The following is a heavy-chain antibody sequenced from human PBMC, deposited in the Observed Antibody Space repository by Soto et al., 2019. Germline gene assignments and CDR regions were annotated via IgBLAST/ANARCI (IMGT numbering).Heavy chain of an antibody. CDR2: IYYSGST. D-gene: IGHD3-3*01. V-gene: IGHV4-30-4*01. CDR1: GGSISSGDYY. CDR3: APFRVDTSPPGY. Sequence: PWETLSLTCTVSGGSISSGDYYWSWIRQTPGKGLEWIGYIYYSGSTYYNPSLKSRVTISVDTSKNQFPLKLSSVTAAATAVYYCAPFRVDTSPPGYWGKGTLVTVSS. J-gene: IGHJ4*02.